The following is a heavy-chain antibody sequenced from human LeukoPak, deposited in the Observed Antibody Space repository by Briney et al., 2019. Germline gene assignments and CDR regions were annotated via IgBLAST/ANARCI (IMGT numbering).Heavy chain of an antibody. CDR3: ARDNCGKGAEITNWFDP. D-gene: IGHD1-20*01. V-gene: IGHV3-7*01. J-gene: IGHJ5*02. CDR1: GFTFNRNA. Sequence: PGGSLRLSCAASGFTFNRNAISWVRQAPGKGLEWVANIKQDGSEKYYVDSVKGRFTISRDNAKNSLYLQMNSLRAEDTAVYYCARDNCGKGAEITNWFDPWGKGTLVTVSP. CDR2: IKQDGSEK.